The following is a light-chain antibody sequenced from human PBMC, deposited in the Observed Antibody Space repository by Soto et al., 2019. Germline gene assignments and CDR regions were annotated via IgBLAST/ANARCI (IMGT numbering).Light chain of an antibody. Sequence: EIIMTQSPATLSVSPGGRATLSCRASQRVSSNLAWYQQKPGQAPRLLIYGTSTRATGIPPRFSGSGSGKKFTLTISSLQSEDFAVYFCQQYDDGPYTFGQGTKVDIK. CDR3: QQYDDGPYT. V-gene: IGKV3-15*01. CDR2: GTS. J-gene: IGKJ2*01. CDR1: QRVSSN.